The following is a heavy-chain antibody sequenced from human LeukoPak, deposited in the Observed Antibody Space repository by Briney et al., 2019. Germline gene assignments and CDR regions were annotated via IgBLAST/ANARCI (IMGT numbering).Heavy chain of an antibody. CDR3: ARSYYGGNSGTGP. CDR1: RYTVTSYD. CDR2: MNPNSGNT. D-gene: IGHD4-23*01. V-gene: IGHV1-8*01. J-gene: IGHJ5*02. Sequence: ASWKVSCKASRYTVTSYDINWVGHATRQELEWMGWMNPNSGNTGYAQKFQGRVTMTRNTSISTAYMELSSLRSEDTAVYYCARSYYGGNSGTGPWGQGTLVTVSS.